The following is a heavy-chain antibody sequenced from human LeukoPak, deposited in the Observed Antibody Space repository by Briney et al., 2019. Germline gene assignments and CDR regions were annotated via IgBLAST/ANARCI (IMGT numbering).Heavy chain of an antibody. D-gene: IGHD6-19*01. CDR3: ARSRDGSSGSYGLYYFDY. V-gene: IGHV4-39*01. Sequence: PSETLSITCTVSGGSISSSSYYWGWIRQPPGKGLEWIGSIYYSGSTYYNPSLKSRVTISVDTSKNQFSLKLSSVTAADTAVYYCARSRDGSSGSYGLYYFDYWGQGTLVTVSS. CDR1: GGSISSSSYY. CDR2: IYYSGST. J-gene: IGHJ4*02.